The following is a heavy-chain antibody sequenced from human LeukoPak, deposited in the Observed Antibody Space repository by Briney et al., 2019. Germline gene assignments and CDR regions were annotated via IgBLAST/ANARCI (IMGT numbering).Heavy chain of an antibody. CDR2: IYYSGST. J-gene: IGHJ4*02. D-gene: IGHD3-22*01. CDR3: ARDEGSAYPFDY. CDR1: GGSISSSSYY. V-gene: IGHV4-39*07. Sequence: PSETLSLTCTVSGGSISSSSYYWGWIRQPPGKGLEWIGSIYYSGSTYYNPSLKSRVTISVDTSKNQFSLKLNSVTAADTAVYFCARDEGSAYPFDYWGQGTLVTVSS.